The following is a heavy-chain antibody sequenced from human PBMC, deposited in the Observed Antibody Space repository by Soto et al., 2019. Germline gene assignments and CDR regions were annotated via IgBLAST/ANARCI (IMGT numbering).Heavy chain of an antibody. CDR3: AKVRRVLATTGPLPD. D-gene: IGHD1-26*01. J-gene: IGHJ4*02. Sequence: GGSLRLSCAASGFTFSSFGMHWVRQAPGKGLEWVAVMSDDGTKTYYADSVKGRFTISRDNSKNTLFLLMSSLGAEDTAVYYCAKVRRVLATTGPLPDWGQGTLVTVSS. CDR2: MSDDGTKT. CDR1: GFTFSSFG. V-gene: IGHV3-30*18.